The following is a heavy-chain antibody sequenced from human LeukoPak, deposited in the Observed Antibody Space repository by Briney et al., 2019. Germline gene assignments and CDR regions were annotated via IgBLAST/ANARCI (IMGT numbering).Heavy chain of an antibody. Sequence: SETLSLTCTVSGGSISSSSYYWGWIRQPPGKGLEWIGSIYYSGSTYYNPSLKSRVTISVDTSKNQFSLKLSSVTAADTAVYYCARYHVAATNLALDYWGQGTLVTVSS. D-gene: IGHD2-15*01. J-gene: IGHJ4*02. CDR1: GGSISSSSYY. V-gene: IGHV4-39*07. CDR3: ARYHVAATNLALDY. CDR2: IYYSGST.